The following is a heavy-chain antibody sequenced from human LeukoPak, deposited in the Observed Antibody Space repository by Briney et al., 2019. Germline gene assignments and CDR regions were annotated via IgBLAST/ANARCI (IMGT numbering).Heavy chain of an antibody. CDR3: AREGDDYGDYAPY. CDR2: IYSGGST. D-gene: IGHD4-17*01. Sequence: GGSLRLSCAASGFTFSYYWMSWVRQAPGKGPEWVSVIYSGGSTYYADSVKGRFTISRDNSKNTLYLQMNSLRAEDTAVYYCAREGDDYGDYAPYWGQGTLVTVSS. V-gene: IGHV3-53*01. J-gene: IGHJ4*02. CDR1: GFTFSYYW.